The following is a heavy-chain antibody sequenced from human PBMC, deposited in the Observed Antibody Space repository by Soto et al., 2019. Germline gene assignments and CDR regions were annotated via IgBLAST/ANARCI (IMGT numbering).Heavy chain of an antibody. J-gene: IGHJ4*02. V-gene: IGHV3-48*01. Sequence: EVQLVESGGGLVQPGGSLRLSCAASGFTFSSYSMNWVRQAPGKGLEWVSYISSSSSTIYYADSVKGRLTISRYNAKNSQYLQMNSPRAEDTAVYYCAIANCDCSPGDFDYWGQGTLVTVSS. CDR1: GFTFSSYS. CDR3: AIANCDCSPGDFDY. CDR2: ISSSSSTI. D-gene: IGHD2-21*01.